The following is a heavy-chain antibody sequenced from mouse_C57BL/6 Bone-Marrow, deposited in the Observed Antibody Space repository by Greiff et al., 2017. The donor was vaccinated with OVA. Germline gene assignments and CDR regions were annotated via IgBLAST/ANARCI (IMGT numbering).Heavy chain of an antibody. D-gene: IGHD1-1*01. CDR2: IYYSGTI. CDR3: AREDYYYGPYWYFDV. V-gene: IGHV3-5*01. J-gene: IGHJ1*03. Sequence: EVHLVESGPGLVKPSQTVFLTCTVTGISITTGNYRWSWIRQFPGNKLEWIGYIYYSGTITYNPSLTSRTTITRDTPKNQFFLEMKSLTAEDTATYYCAREDYYYGPYWYFDVWGTGTTVTVSS. CDR1: GISITTGNYR.